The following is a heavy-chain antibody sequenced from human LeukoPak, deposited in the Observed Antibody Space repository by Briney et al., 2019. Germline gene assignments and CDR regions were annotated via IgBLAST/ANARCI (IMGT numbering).Heavy chain of an antibody. D-gene: IGHD1-1*01. Sequence: VGSLRLSCAASGFTFSNVWMNWVRQAPGKGLEWVGRIKSKSDGWRTDPAAQRKDRFAISRDDTKNTQYLPITGLEREDTAVYYCCTIGSNWARGAFDFWGQGTMVTVSS. V-gene: IGHV3-15*01. CDR3: CTIGSNWARGAFDF. CDR1: GFTFSNVW. CDR2: IKSKSDGWRT. J-gene: IGHJ3*01.